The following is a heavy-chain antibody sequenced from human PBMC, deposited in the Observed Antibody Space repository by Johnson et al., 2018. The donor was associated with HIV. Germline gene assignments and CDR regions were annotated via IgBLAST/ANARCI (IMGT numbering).Heavy chain of an antibody. D-gene: IGHD1-26*01. V-gene: IGHV3-30*18. J-gene: IGHJ3*02. CDR3: AKTGVGATDAACDI. Sequence: QVQLVESGGGVVQPGRSLRLSCAASGFTFSSFGMHWVRQDPGKGLEWMTIISDDGCNKNYADSVKGRFTISRDNAKNSLYLQMNSLRGEDTAFYYCAKTGVGATDAACDIWGQGTMVTVSS. CDR2: ISDDGCNK. CDR1: GFTFSSFG.